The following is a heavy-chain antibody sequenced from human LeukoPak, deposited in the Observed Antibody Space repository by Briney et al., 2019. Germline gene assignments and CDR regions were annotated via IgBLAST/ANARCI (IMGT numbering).Heavy chain of an antibody. D-gene: IGHD5-18*01. Sequence: ASVKVSCKASGYSSTNYYLHWVRQAPGQGLEYMGIINPSGGSSGGSTTYAQKFQGRVTMTRDTSTSTVYMELSNLRSEDTAVYYCARGGYIYGSFDNWGQGTLVTVSS. V-gene: IGHV1-46*01. CDR3: ARGGYIYGSFDN. CDR1: GYSSTNYY. J-gene: IGHJ4*02. CDR2: INPSGGSSGGST.